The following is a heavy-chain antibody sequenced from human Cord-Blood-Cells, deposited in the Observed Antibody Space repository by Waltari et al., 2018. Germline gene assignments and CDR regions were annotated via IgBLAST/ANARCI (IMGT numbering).Heavy chain of an antibody. V-gene: IGHV4-30-2*01. CDR1: GGSISSGGYS. D-gene: IGHD2-15*01. CDR2: IYHRGST. CDR3: ARSSGGSCYSDY. Sequence: QLQLQESGSGLVKPSQTLSLTCAVSGGSISSGGYSWRWIRQPPGKGPEWIGYIYHRGSTYYNPSLKSRVTISVDRSKNQFSLKLSSVTAADTAVYYCARSSGGSCYSDYWGQGTLVTVSS. J-gene: IGHJ4*02.